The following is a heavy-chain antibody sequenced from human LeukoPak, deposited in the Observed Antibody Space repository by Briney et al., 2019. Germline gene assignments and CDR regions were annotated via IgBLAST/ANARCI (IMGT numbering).Heavy chain of an antibody. J-gene: IGHJ5*02. D-gene: IGHD6-19*01. CDR3: ARGYSSGWYNWFDP. CDR2: INHSGST. CDR1: GGSFSGYY. V-gene: IGHV4-34*01. Sequence: SETLSLTCAVYGGSFSGYYWSWIRQPPGKGLEWIGEINHSGSTNYNPSLKSRVTISVDTSKNQFSLKLSSVTTADTAVYYCARGYSSGWYNWFDPWGQGTLVTVSS.